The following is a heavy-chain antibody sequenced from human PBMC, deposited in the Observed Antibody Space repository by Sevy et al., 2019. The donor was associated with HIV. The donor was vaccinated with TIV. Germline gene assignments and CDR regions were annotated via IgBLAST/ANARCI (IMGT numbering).Heavy chain of an antibody. CDR3: AIGYITMVRGVILDY. Sequence: SETLSLTCAVYGGSFSGYYWSWIRRPPGKGLEWIGEINHSGSTNYNPSLNSRVTISVDTSKNQFSLKLSSVTAADTAVYYCAIGYITMVRGVILDYWGQGTLVTVSS. CDR1: GGSFSGYY. J-gene: IGHJ4*02. CDR2: INHSGST. V-gene: IGHV4-34*01. D-gene: IGHD3-10*01.